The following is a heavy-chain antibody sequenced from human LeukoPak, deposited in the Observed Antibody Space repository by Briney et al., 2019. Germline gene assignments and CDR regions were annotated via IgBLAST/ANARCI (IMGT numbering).Heavy chain of an antibody. J-gene: IGHJ4*02. D-gene: IGHD4-23*01. CDR1: GYTFTGYY. CDR2: IHPNSGGT. CDR3: ARVWYGGNSGSPFGY. Sequence: ASVKVSCKASGYTFTGYYMHWVRQAPGHGLEWMGWIHPNSGGTNYAQKFQGRVTMTRDTSISTAYMELSRLRSDDTAVYYCARVWYGGNSGSPFGYWGQGTLVTVSS. V-gene: IGHV1-2*02.